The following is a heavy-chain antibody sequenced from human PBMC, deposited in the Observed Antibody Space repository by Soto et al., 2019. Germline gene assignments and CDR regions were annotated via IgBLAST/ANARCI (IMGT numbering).Heavy chain of an antibody. CDR3: AKVLMVYAPYYYYYMDV. CDR1: GSSISSYY. D-gene: IGHD2-8*01. CDR2: IYYSGST. Sequence: SETLSLTCTVSGSSISSYYWSWIRQPPGKGLEWIGYIYYSGSTNYNPSLKSRVTISVDTSKNQFSLKLSSVTAADTAVYYCAKVLMVYAPYYYYYMDVWGKGTTVTVSS. V-gene: IGHV4-59*01. J-gene: IGHJ6*03.